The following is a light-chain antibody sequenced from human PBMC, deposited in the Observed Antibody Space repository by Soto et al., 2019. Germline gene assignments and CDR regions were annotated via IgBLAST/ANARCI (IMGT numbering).Light chain of an antibody. CDR2: GNS. J-gene: IGLJ2*01. V-gene: IGLV1-40*01. CDR3: QSYDSSLRVL. Sequence: QSVLTQPPSVSGAPGPRVTISCTGSSSNIGAGYDVHWYQQLPGTAPKLLIYGNSNRPSGVPDRFSGSKSGTSASLAITGLQAEDEADDYCQSYDSSLRVLFGGGTKLTVL. CDR1: SSNIGAGYD.